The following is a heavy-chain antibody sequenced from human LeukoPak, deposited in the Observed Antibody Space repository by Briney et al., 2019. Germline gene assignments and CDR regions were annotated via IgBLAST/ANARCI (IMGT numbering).Heavy chain of an antibody. V-gene: IGHV1-18*01. D-gene: IGHD3-3*01. Sequence: ASVKVSCKASGYTFTSYGISWVRQAPGQGLEWMGWISAYNGNTNYAQKLQGRVTMTTDTSTSTAYMELRSLRSDDTAVYYCARDPITIFGAPRVRWFDPWGQGTLVAVSS. CDR1: GYTFTSYG. J-gene: IGHJ5*02. CDR2: ISAYNGNT. CDR3: ARDPITIFGAPRVRWFDP.